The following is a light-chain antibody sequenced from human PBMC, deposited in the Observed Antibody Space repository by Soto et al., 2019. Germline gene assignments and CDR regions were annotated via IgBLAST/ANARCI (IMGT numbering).Light chain of an antibody. CDR3: CSYAGSRRV. CDR1: SSDVGGYNY. J-gene: IGLJ2*01. V-gene: IGLV2-11*01. Sequence: QSALTQPRSVSGSPGQSVTIPCTGTSSDVGGYNYVSWYQQHPGKAPKLMIYDVSKRPSGVPDRFSGSKSGNTASLTISGLQAEDEADYYCCSYAGSRRVFGGGTKLTVL. CDR2: DVS.